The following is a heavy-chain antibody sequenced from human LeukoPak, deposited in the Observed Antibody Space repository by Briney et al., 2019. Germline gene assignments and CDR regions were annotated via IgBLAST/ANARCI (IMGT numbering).Heavy chain of an antibody. CDR1: GGSISSSSYY. V-gene: IGHV4-39*07. Sequence: SETLSLTCTVSGGSISSSSYYWGWIRQPPGKGLEWIGSMYYSGSTYYNPSLKSRVTISVDTSKNQFSLKLSSVTAADTAVYYCAGAYCGGDCYSGRAFDIWGQGTMVTVSS. CDR3: AGAYCGGDCYSGRAFDI. J-gene: IGHJ3*02. CDR2: MYYSGST. D-gene: IGHD2-21*02.